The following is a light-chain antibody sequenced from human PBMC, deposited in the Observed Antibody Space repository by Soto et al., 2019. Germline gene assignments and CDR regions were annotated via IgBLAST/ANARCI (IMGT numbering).Light chain of an antibody. CDR3: QNYNAAPWT. Sequence: DIQMTQSPSSLSASVGDRVTITCRASQGISTYLVWYLQKPWTVPKLLIFAASTLHSGGPSRFSGSGSGTEFTLTISSLQPEDVATYYCQNYNAAPWTFGQGTNVEIK. J-gene: IGKJ1*01. CDR2: AAS. V-gene: IGKV1-27*01. CDR1: QGISTY.